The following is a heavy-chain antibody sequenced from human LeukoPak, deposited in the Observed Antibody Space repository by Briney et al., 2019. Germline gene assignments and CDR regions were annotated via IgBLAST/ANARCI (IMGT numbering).Heavy chain of an antibody. Sequence: SATLSLTCTVSGDSISSGDYYWTWIRQHPGKGLEWIGCIYFSGSTYYNLSLKSRAIISADTSKNHFSLKLSSVTAADTAVYYCARVREATIAPFFDYWGQGILVTVSS. D-gene: IGHD6-13*01. CDR2: IYFSGST. V-gene: IGHV4-31*03. CDR3: ARVREATIAPFFDY. J-gene: IGHJ4*02. CDR1: GDSISSGDYY.